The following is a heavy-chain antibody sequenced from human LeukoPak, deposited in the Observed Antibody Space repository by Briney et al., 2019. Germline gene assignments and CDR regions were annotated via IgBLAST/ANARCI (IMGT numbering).Heavy chain of an antibody. Sequence: KPSETLSLTCTVSGGSISSGSYYWNWIRQPAGKGLEWIGRIYTSGSTNYNPSLKSRVTISVDTSKNQFSLKLSSVTAADTAVYYCARHLLRIAAANDAFDIWGQGTMVTVSS. CDR1: GGSISSGSYY. J-gene: IGHJ3*02. V-gene: IGHV4-61*02. CDR3: ARHLLRIAAANDAFDI. CDR2: IYTSGST. D-gene: IGHD6-13*01.